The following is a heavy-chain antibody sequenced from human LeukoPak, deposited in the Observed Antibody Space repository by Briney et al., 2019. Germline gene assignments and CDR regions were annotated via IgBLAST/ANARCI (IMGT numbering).Heavy chain of an antibody. V-gene: IGHV1-69*05. J-gene: IGHJ3*02. D-gene: IGHD2-2*01. CDR2: IIPIFGTA. Sequence: ASVKVSCKASGGTFSSYAISWVRQAPGQGLEWMGGIIPIFGTANYAQKFQGRVTITTDESTSTAYMELSSLRSEDTAVYYCARVVVPAYDAFDIWGQGTMVTVSS. CDR1: GGTFSSYA. CDR3: ARVVVPAYDAFDI.